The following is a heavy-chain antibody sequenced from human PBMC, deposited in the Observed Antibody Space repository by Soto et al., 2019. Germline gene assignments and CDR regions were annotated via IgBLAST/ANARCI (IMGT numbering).Heavy chain of an antibody. J-gene: IGHJ3*02. Sequence: QVQLVESGGGVVQPGRSLRLSCAASGFTFSTYALHWVRQAPGKGLEWVAVISYDGNNKYYADSVKGRFTISRDNSKNPLYLQVNILTTEDTAVYYCAREGHSGSYLNDAFDIWGQGTMVTVSS. CDR2: ISYDGNNK. CDR3: AREGHSGSYLNDAFDI. CDR1: GFTFSTYA. D-gene: IGHD1-26*01. V-gene: IGHV3-30-3*01.